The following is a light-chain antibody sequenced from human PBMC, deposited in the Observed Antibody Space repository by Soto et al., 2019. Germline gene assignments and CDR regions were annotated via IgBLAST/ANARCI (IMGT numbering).Light chain of an antibody. V-gene: IGLV2-8*01. J-gene: IGLJ1*01. CDR2: EVT. Sequence: QSVLTQPPSASASSGQSVTISCTGTSSDVGGYDYVSWYQHHPGKAPKLMIYEVTKRSSGVPDRFSGSKSGNTASLTVSGLLAEDEADYYCASYAGGNQVFGTGTKLTVL. CDR3: ASYAGGNQV. CDR1: SSDVGGYDY.